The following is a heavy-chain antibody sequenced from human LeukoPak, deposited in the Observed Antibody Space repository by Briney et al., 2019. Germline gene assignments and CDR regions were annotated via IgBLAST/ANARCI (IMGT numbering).Heavy chain of an antibody. D-gene: IGHD2-15*01. J-gene: IGHJ4*02. CDR3: AKDPPRSVVVVAASFY. CDR1: GFTFSSYA. Sequence: GGSLRLSCAASGFTFSSYAMSWVRQASGKGLEWVSAISGSGGSTYYADSVKGRFTISRDNSKNTLYLQMNSLRAGDTAVYYCAKDPPRSVVVVAASFYWGQGTLVTVSS. CDR2: ISGSGGST. V-gene: IGHV3-23*01.